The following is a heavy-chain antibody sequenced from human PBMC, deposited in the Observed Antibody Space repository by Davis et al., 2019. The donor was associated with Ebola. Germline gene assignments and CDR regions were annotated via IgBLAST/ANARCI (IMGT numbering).Heavy chain of an antibody. D-gene: IGHD4-17*01. CDR2: ISADGAGS. V-gene: IGHV3-23*01. J-gene: IGHJ4*02. CDR3: SRGGAVKFDY. CDR1: GFTFMTFD. Sequence: GGSLRLSCAVSGFTFMTFDMAWVRQAPGKGLEWVSVISADGAGSYYTDSVKGRFIVSRDNSKNTLYLQMNSLRDEDTAIYYCSRGGAVKFDYWGQGTLVTVSS.